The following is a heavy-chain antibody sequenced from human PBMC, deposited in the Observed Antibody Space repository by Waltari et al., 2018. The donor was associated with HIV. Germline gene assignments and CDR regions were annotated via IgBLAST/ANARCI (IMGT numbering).Heavy chain of an antibody. CDR2: VNTKTGKP. D-gene: IGHD2-21*02. CDR3: ARAGKGDMGALLKGFDY. J-gene: IGHJ4*02. V-gene: IGHV7-4-1*02. CDR1: GYSFSIYS. Sequence: QIQLVQSGSELKTTGASVKVSCKASGYSFSIYSLNWVRQAPGQGLGWMGWVNTKTGKPTYSTAFTVRFVYSVDTSVSSTYLQITSLKADDTAVYYCARAGKGDMGALLKGFDYWGRGTPVTVFS.